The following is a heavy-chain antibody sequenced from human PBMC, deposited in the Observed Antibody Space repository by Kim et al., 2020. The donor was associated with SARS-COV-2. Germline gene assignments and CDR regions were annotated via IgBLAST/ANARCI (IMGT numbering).Heavy chain of an antibody. J-gene: IGHJ6*02. CDR2: IYHSGST. CDR3: AVVPAAMSDYYYGMDV. V-gene: IGHV4-4*02. CDR1: GGSISSSNW. Sequence: SETLSLTCAVSGGSISSSNWWSWVRQPPGKGLEWIGEIYHSGSTNYNPSLKSRVTISVDKSKNQFSLKLSSVTAADTAVYYCAVVPAAMSDYYYGMDVWGQGTTVTVSS. D-gene: IGHD2-2*01.